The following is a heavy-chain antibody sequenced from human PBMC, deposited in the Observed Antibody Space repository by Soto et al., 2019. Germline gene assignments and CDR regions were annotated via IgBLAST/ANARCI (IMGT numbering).Heavy chain of an antibody. CDR3: AKSATVTTYLCDS. D-gene: IGHD4-17*01. V-gene: IGHV3-23*01. CDR1: GFTFSSYA. J-gene: IGHJ4*02. Sequence: GGSLRLSCAASGFTFSSYAMSWVRQPPGKGLEWASGISGSGGSRYYADSVKGRFTISRDKSENTLYLQMNSLRAEDTAVYYCAKSATVTTYLCDSWGQGTLVTVSS. CDR2: ISGSGGSR.